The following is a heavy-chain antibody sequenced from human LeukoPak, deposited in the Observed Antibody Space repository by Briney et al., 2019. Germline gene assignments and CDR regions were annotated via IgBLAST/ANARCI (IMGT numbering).Heavy chain of an antibody. CDR2: ITSGSGSKV. J-gene: IGHJ4*02. Sequence: GGSLRLSCAASGFTFSSHAMSWVRQAPGKGLEWVSAITSGSGSKVYYTDSRKGRVTISRDNSKNTLYLQINSPRTEDTDVYYCALNESWSFDYWGQGTLVTVSA. V-gene: IGHV3-23*01. CDR1: GFTFSSHA. CDR3: ALNESWSFDY. D-gene: IGHD6-13*01.